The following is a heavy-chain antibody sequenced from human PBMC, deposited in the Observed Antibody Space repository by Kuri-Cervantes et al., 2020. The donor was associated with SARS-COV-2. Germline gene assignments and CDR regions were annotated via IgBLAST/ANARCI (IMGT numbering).Heavy chain of an antibody. Sequence: GESLKISCAASGFTVSSNYMSWVRQAPGKGLEWVSVIYSGGSTYYADSVKGRFTISRDNSKNTLYLQMNSLRAEDTAVYYCAREKVAGIRYYYYGMDVWGQGTTVTVSS. CDR3: AREKVAGIRYYYYGMDV. D-gene: IGHD6-19*01. J-gene: IGHJ6*02. CDR2: IYSGGST. CDR1: GFTVSSNY. V-gene: IGHV3-53*01.